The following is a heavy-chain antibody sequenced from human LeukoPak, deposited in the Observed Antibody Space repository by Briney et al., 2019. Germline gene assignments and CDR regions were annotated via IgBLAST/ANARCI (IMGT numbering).Heavy chain of an antibody. J-gene: IGHJ4*02. CDR2: IYYSGST. CDR1: GGSISSSSYY. Sequence: PSETLSLTCTVSGGSISSSSYYWGWIRQPPGKGLEWIGSIYYSGSTYYNPSLKSRVTISVDTSKNQFSLKLSSVTAADTAVYYCARKNQELGYCSGGSCQIIDYWGQGTLVTVSS. CDR3: ARKNQELGYCSGGSCQIIDY. D-gene: IGHD2-15*01. V-gene: IGHV4-39*01.